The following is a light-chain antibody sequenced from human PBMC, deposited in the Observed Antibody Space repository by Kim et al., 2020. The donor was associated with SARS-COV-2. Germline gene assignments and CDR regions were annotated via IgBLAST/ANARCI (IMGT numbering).Light chain of an antibody. V-gene: IGLV2-14*03. CDR2: DVT. CDR1: SSDVGAHDY. CDR3: CSYTTSATWL. J-gene: IGLJ3*02. Sequence: QSALTQPGSVSGSPGQSITISCTGTSSDVGAHDYVAWYQQHPNKAPQLMIYDVTKRPSGVSTRFSGSKSGNTASLTISGLQAEDEADYYCCSYTTSATWLFGGGTKVTVL.